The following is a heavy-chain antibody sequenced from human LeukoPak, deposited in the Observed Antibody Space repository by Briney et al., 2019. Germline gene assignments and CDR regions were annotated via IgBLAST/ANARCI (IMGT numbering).Heavy chain of an antibody. CDR2: FHHGGSP. J-gene: IGHJ4*02. Sequence: SETLSLTCAVSGGSINDGDYIWTWIRQPPGKGLEWIGRFHHGGSPSYNPSLQSRVTISADTSKNQFSLNLRSVTDADTAVYYCARGLPTDKIDYWGQGTLVTVSS. D-gene: IGHD4-17*01. CDR1: GGSINDGDYI. CDR3: ARGLPTDKIDY. V-gene: IGHV4-30-4*01.